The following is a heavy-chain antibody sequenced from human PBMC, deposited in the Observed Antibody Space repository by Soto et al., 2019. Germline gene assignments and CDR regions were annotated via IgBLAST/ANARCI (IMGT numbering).Heavy chain of an antibody. V-gene: IGHV3-48*02. CDR2: ISSSSSTI. J-gene: IGHJ4*02. Sequence: GGSLRLSCAASGFTFSTYSMNWVRQAPGKGLEWVSYISSSSSTIFYTDSVKGRFTVSRDNAKNSLYLQMNSLRDEDTAVYYCARGLYYYDSSGYWGYWGQGT. CDR3: ARGLYYYDSSGYWGY. D-gene: IGHD3-22*01. CDR1: GFTFSTYS.